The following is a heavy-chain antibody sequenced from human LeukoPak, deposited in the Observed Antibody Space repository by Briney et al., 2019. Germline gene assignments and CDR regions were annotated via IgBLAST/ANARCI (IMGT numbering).Heavy chain of an antibody. CDR3: ARDKAFWSGSSPFDY. CDR1: GFTFSSYA. D-gene: IGHD3-3*01. CDR2: ISGSGGST. J-gene: IGHJ4*02. V-gene: IGHV3-23*01. Sequence: TGGSLRLSCAASGFTFSSYAMSWVRQAPGKGLEWVSAISGSGGSTYYADSVKGRFTISRDNSKNTLYLQMNSLRAEDTAVYYCARDKAFWSGSSPFDYWGQGTLVTVSS.